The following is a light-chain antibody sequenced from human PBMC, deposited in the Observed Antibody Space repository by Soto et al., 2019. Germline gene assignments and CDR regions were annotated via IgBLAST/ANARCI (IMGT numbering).Light chain of an antibody. Sequence: QSALTQPRSVSGSPGQSLTISCTGTSSDVGGYSYVSWYQQHPGKAPKLVIYDVNKRPSGVPDRFSGSKSGNTASLTISGLQAEDEADYYCCSYTSSSTRVFGTGTKLTVL. CDR2: DVN. V-gene: IGLV2-11*01. CDR3: CSYTSSSTRV. CDR1: SSDVGGYSY. J-gene: IGLJ1*01.